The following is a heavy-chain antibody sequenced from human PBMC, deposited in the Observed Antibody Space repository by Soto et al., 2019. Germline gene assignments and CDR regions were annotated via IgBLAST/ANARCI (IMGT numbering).Heavy chain of an antibody. J-gene: IGHJ6*02. CDR3: ARPLSPYYYYYGMDV. CDR2: IHPSDSDT. CDR1: GYSFTSHW. Sequence: PGESLKISCKGSGYSFTSHWIGWVRQMPGKGLEWMGTIHPSDSDTRYSPSFQGQVAIPADKSISTAYLQWSSLKTSDTAIYYCARPLSPYYYYYGMDVWGQGTTVTVSS. V-gene: IGHV5-51*01.